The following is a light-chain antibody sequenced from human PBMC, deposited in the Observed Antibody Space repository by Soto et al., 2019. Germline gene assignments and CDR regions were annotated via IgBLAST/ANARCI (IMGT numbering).Light chain of an antibody. V-gene: IGKV3-20*01. CDR1: QSVSSSY. J-gene: IGKJ2*01. Sequence: EIVLTQSPGTLSLSPGERATISCRARQSVSSSYLAWYQQKPGQAPSLLIYGASRRATGIPDSFSGSGSGTDFTLTISRLEPEDYAVYYCQQYGSSPPYTFGQGTKLEIK. CDR2: GAS. CDR3: QQYGSSPPYT.